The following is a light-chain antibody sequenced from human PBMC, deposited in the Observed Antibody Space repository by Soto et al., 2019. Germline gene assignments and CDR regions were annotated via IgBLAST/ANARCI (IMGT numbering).Light chain of an antibody. Sequence: QSVLTQPASVSGSPGQSIAISCTGTSSDVGGYSYVSWYQQQPGKAPKLVISDVSNRPSGVSDPFSGSKSGNTASLTISGLQSEDGAVYYGPSYTPSRTFVFESGTKATAL. V-gene: IGLV2-14*01. CDR3: PSYTPSRTFV. CDR1: SSDVGGYSY. CDR2: DVS. J-gene: IGLJ6*01.